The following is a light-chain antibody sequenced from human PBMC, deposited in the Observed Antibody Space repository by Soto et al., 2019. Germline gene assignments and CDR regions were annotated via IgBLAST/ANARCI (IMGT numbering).Light chain of an antibody. CDR2: AAS. J-gene: IGKJ2*01. V-gene: IGKV1-9*01. CDR1: QDISNY. Sequence: DIQLTQSPSFLSAAVGDRVTITCRASQDISNYLAWYQQKPGKAPKVLIYAASTLLSGVPSRFSGSGSGTEFTLTISSLQPEDFATYYCQQLNRYPYTFGQGTKLEIK. CDR3: QQLNRYPYT.